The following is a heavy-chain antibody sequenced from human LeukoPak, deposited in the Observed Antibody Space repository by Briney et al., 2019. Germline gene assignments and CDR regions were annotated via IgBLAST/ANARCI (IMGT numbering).Heavy chain of an antibody. V-gene: IGHV1-69*13. CDR1: GGTFSSYA. CDR3: ATVKKCYDFWSGYYTGYYYYYMDV. D-gene: IGHD3-3*01. CDR2: IIPIFGTA. Sequence: GASVKVSCKASGGTFSSYAISWVRQAPGQGLEWMGGIIPIFGTANYAQKFQGRVTITADESTSTAYMELSSLRSEDTAVYYCATVKKCYDFWSGYYTGYYYYYMDVWGKGTTVTVSS. J-gene: IGHJ6*03.